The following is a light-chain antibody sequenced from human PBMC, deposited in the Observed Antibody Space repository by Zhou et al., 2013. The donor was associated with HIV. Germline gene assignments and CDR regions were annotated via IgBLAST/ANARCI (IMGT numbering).Light chain of an antibody. J-gene: IGKJ1*01. CDR2: MTS. CDR1: QSLRHSNGYHY. CDR3: MQALQTPKT. V-gene: IGKV2-28*01. Sequence: VMTQSPLSLPVTPGESASISCRSSQSLRHSNGYHYLDWYLQKPGQSPQLLIYMTSSRPSGVPDRFTGSGSGTDFTLKISRVEAEDVGVYYCMQALQTPKTFGQGTKVEIK.